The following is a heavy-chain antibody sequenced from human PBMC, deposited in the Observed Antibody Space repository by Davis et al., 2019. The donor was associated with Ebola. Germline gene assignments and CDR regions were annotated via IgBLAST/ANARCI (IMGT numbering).Heavy chain of an antibody. D-gene: IGHD3-3*01. CDR3: ARDSAYYDFWSGYYDY. V-gene: IGHV3-7*03. CDR1: GFTVSSNY. J-gene: IGHJ4*02. CDR2: IKQDGREK. Sequence: GGSLRLSCAASGFTVSSNYMSWVRQAPGTGLEWVANIKQDGREKYYVDSVKGRFTISRDNAKNSLYLQMNSLRVEDTAVYYCARDSAYYDFWSGYYDYWGQGTLVTVSS.